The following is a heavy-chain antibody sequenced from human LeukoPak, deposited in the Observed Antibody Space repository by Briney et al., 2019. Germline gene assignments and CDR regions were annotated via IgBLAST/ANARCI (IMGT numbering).Heavy chain of an antibody. Sequence: ASVKVSCKAVGDTFNDYHVHWVRQAPGLGAQGLEWMGWVTPSSSWRRYSQRFQCRVATTSDTSTSTVYMQLTGLTSDDTAIYVCATIGVSERYWDFAHWGQGTQVTVSS. CDR3: ATIGVSERYWDFAH. J-gene: IGHJ4*02. CDR2: VTPSSSWR. V-gene: IGHV1-2*02. CDR1: GDTFNDYH. D-gene: IGHD2-21*01.